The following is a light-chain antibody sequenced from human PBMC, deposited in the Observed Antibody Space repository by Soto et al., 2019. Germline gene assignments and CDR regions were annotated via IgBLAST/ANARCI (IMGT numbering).Light chain of an antibody. Sequence: EIVLTQSPATLSLYPGERATLSCRASQSVTTYLVWYQQKPGQAPRLLIYDASKRAIGIPDRFSGSGSGTDFTLTISSLEPEDFAVYYCQQRSSWPRVFGGGTKVEIK. CDR2: DAS. CDR1: QSVTTY. CDR3: QQRSSWPRV. V-gene: IGKV3-11*01. J-gene: IGKJ4*01.